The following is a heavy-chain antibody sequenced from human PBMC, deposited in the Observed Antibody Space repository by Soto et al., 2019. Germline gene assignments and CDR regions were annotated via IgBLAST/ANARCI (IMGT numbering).Heavy chain of an antibody. CDR1: GSSIRPYY. J-gene: IGHJ4*02. D-gene: IGHD4-17*01. CDR2: IYYSGST. Sequence: PSETLSLTCSASGSSIRPYYWSWIRQPPGKRLEWIGNIYYSGSTNYNPSLKSRVIMSVASSKSQLSLRLNSVTAADTAVYYCTRVGGYYGDFPNFDYWGQGALVTVSS. V-gene: IGHV4-59*01. CDR3: TRVGGYYGDFPNFDY.